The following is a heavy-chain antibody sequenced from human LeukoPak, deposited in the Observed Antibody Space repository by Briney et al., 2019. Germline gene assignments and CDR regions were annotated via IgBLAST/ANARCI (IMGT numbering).Heavy chain of an antibody. CDR1: GGTFISYA. V-gene: IGHV1-69*05. CDR2: IIPIFGTA. Sequence: SVKVSCKASGGTFISYAISWERQAPGQGLEWMGRIIPIFGTANYAQKFQGRVTITTDESTSTAYMELSSLRSEDTAMYYCARGNGAVARNYYYYYYMDVWGKGTTVTVSS. J-gene: IGHJ6*03. CDR3: ARGNGAVARNYYYYYYMDV. D-gene: IGHD6-19*01.